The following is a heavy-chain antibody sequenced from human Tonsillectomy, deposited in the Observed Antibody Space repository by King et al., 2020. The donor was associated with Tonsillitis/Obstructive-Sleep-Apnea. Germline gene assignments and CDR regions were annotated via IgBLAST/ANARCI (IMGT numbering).Heavy chain of an antibody. J-gene: IGHJ5*02. CDR2: ISGSGGST. V-gene: IGHV3-23*04. CDR3: AKSRPSIAGAPANWFAP. CDR1: GFTFSSYA. D-gene: IGHD6-6*01. Sequence: VQLVESGGGLVQPGGSLRLSCAASGFTFSSYAMSWVRQAPGKGLEWVSAISGSGGSTYYADSVKGRFTISRDNSKNTLYLQMNSLRAEDTAVYYCAKSRPSIAGAPANWFAPWGQGTLVTVSS.